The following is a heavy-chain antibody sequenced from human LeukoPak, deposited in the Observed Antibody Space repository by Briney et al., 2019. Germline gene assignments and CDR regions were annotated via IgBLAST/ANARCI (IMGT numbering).Heavy chain of an antibody. CDR3: TRDRGYDYFFDY. D-gene: IGHD5-12*01. CDR2: INPNSGGT. J-gene: IGHJ4*02. CDR1: GYTFTGYY. V-gene: IGHV1-2*06. Sequence: ASVKVSCKASGYTFTGYYMHWVRQAPGQGLEWMGRINPNSGGTNYAQKFQGRATMTRDTSISTAYMELSRLRSDDTAVYYCTRDRGYDYFFDYWGQGTLVAVSS.